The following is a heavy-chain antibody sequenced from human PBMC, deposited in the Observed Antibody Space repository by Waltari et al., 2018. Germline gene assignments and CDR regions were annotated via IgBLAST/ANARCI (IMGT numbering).Heavy chain of an antibody. CDR2: ISGNSNHI. CDR3: ARVLTSRSSGYSYYFDY. D-gene: IGHD3-22*01. CDR1: EFTFRIYS. V-gene: IGHV3-21*01. J-gene: IGHJ4*02. Sequence: EVQLVESGGGLVKPGGSLRLSCAASEFTFRIYSMNWVRQAPGKGREWVSSISGNSNHIYYADSVKGRFTISRDNAKNSLYLQMNSLRAEDTAVYYCARVLTSRSSGYSYYFDYWGQGTLVTVSS.